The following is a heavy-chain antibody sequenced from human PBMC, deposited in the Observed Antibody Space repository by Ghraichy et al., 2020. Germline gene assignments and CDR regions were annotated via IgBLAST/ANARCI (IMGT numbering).Heavy chain of an antibody. V-gene: IGHV1-8*03. Sequence: ASVKVSCKASGYTFTSYDINWVRQATGQVLEWMGWMNPNSGNTGYAQKFQGRVTITRNTSISTAYMELSSLRSEDTAVYYCARGRGILRPRRLNWFDPWGQGIFFTVSA. D-gene: IGHD1-14*01. CDR1: GYTFTSYD. J-gene: IGHJ5*02. CDR2: MNPNSGNT. CDR3: ARGRGILRPRRLNWFDP.